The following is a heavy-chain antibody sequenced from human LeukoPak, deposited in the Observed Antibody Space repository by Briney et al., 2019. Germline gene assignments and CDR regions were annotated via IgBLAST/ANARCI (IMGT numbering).Heavy chain of an antibody. V-gene: IGHV4-39*07. J-gene: IGHJ3*02. CDR1: GGSISSSSYY. D-gene: IGHD1-26*01. CDR2: TYYSGST. Sequence: SETLSLTCTVSGGSISSSSYYWGWIRQPPGKGLEWIGSTYYSGSTYYNPSLKSRVTISVDTSKNQFSLKLSSVTAADTAVYYCARGVGATSSDAFDIWGQGTMVTVSS. CDR3: ARGVGATSSDAFDI.